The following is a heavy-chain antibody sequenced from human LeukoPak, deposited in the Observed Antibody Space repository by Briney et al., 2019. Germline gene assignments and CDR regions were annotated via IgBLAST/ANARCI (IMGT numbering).Heavy chain of an antibody. D-gene: IGHD1-7*01. V-gene: IGHV3-48*02. CDR2: ISSSSSTI. Sequence: GGSLRLSCAAFGFTFSSYSMNWVRQAPGKGLEWVSYISSSSSTIYYADSVKGRFTISRDNAKNSLYLQMNSLRDEDTAVYYCARGGVSGTGTTSDYWGQGTLVTVSS. CDR1: GFTFSSYS. CDR3: ARGGVSGTGTTSDY. J-gene: IGHJ4*02.